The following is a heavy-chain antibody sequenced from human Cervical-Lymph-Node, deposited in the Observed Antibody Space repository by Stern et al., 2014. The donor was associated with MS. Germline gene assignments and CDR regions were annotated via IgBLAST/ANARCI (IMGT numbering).Heavy chain of an antibody. Sequence: VQLEESGGGVVQPGRSLRLSCAASGFTFSSYGMHWVRQAPGKGLEWVAVIWYDGSNKYYADSVKCRFTISRDNSKNTLYLQMNSLRAEDTAVYYCARDWVRGYSGYDSWYYGMDVWGQGTTVTVSS. V-gene: IGHV3-33*01. CDR2: IWYDGSNK. CDR1: GFTFSSYG. J-gene: IGHJ6*02. CDR3: ARDWVRGYSGYDSWYYGMDV. D-gene: IGHD5-12*01.